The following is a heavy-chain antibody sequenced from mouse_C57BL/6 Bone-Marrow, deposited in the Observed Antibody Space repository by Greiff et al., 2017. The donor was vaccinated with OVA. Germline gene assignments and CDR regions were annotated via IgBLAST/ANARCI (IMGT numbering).Heavy chain of an antibody. J-gene: IGHJ4*01. CDR1: GFSLTSYG. V-gene: IGHV2-3*01. CDR2: IWGDGST. D-gene: IGHD1-1*01. CDR3: AKIRIFTTVRAMDY. Sequence: VKLMESGPGLVAPSQSLSITCTVSGFSLTSYGVSWVRQPPGKGLEWLGVIWGDGSTNYHSALIARLSISKDNSKSQVFLKLNSLQTDDTATYYCAKIRIFTTVRAMDYWGQGTSVTVSS.